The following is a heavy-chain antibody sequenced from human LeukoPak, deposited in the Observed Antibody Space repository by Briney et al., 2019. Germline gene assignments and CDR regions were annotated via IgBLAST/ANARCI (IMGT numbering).Heavy chain of an antibody. J-gene: IGHJ4*02. Sequence: GGSLRLSCAASGFTFSSYEMNWVRQAPGKGLEWVSYISSSGSTIYYAASVKGRFTISRDNAKNSLYLQMNSLRAEDTAVYYCARDEKAAAGNDYWGQGTLVTVSS. V-gene: IGHV3-48*03. CDR3: ARDEKAAAGNDY. D-gene: IGHD6-13*01. CDR1: GFTFSSYE. CDR2: ISSSGSTI.